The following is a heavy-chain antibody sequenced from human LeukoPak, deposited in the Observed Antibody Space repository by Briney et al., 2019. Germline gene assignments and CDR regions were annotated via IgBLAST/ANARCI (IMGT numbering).Heavy chain of an antibody. CDR3: ARNLNWFRANDAFDI. CDR1: GGSISSSNW. CDR2: IYHSGST. V-gene: IGHV4-4*02. D-gene: IGHD3-9*01. Sequence: PSETLSLTCAVSGGSISSSNWWSWVRQPPGQGLEWIGEIYHSGSTNYNPSLKSRVTISVDKSKNQFSLKLSSVTAADTAVYYCARNLNWFRANDAFDIWGQGTMVTVSS. J-gene: IGHJ3*02.